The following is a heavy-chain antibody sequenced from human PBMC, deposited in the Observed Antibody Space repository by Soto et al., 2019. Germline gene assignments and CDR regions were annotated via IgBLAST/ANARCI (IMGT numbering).Heavy chain of an antibody. CDR1: GFTFSSYA. Sequence: GGSLRVSCAASGFTFSSYAMSWVRQAPGKGLEWVSAISGSGGSTYYADSVKGRFTISRDNSKNTLYLQMNSLRAEDTAVYYCAKRRESSSAPNYFDYWGQGTLVTVSS. CDR2: ISGSGGST. V-gene: IGHV3-23*01. CDR3: AKRRESSSAPNYFDY. D-gene: IGHD6-6*01. J-gene: IGHJ4*02.